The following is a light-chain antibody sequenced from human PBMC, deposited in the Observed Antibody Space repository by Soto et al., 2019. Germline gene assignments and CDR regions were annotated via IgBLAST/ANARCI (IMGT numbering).Light chain of an antibody. CDR2: GAS. V-gene: IGKV3-15*01. J-gene: IGKJ2*01. CDR3: QQYNNWPRT. CDR1: QSVSSN. Sequence: EIVMTQSPATLSVSPGERATLSCRASQSVSSNLAWYQQKPGQAPRLLIYGASTRATGIPARFSGSGSGTEITLPISSLQSEDFAVYYCQQYNNWPRTFGQGTKLEIK.